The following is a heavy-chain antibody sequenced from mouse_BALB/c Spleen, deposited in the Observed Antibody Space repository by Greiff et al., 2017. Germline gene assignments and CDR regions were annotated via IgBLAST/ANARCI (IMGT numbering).Heavy chain of an antibody. V-gene: IGHV1S56*01. CDR3: ARGGLGAMDY. Sequence: QVQLKQSGPELVKPGASVRISCKASGYTFTSYYIHWVKQRPGQGLEWIGWIYPGNVNTKYNEKFKGKATLTADKSSSTAYMQLSSLTSEDSAVYFCARGGLGAMDYWGQGTSVTVSS. CDR1: GYTFTSYY. CDR2: IYPGNVNT. J-gene: IGHJ4*01. D-gene: IGHD4-1*01.